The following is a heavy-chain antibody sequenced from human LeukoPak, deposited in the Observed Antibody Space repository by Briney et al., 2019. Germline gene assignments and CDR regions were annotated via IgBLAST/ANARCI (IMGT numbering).Heavy chain of an antibody. CDR1: DYAFSRFG. CDR3: ARVFPNSGINPNLCDAFDI. V-gene: IGHV1-18*01. D-gene: IGHD4-23*01. CDR2: ASTYNDYT. Sequence: GASVKVSCKASDYAFSRFGISWLRQAPGQGLEWLGWASTYNDYTSYAQQFQDRLTMTTDTSTNTAFMELRSLRSDDTAIYYCARVFPNSGINPNLCDAFDIWGQGTVVAVSS. J-gene: IGHJ3*02.